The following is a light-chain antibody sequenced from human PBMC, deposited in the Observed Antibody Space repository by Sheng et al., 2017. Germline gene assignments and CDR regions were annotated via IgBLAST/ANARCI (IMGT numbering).Light chain of an antibody. CDR3: QQYGSSPRGIT. V-gene: IGKV3-20*01. Sequence: EIVLTQSPGTLSLSPGERATLSCRASQSVSSSYLAWYQQKPGQAPRLLIYVHPAGPLASQTGSVAVGLGQTFTLTISRLEPEDFAVYYCQQYGSSPRGITFGQGTRLEIK. J-gene: IGKJ5*01. CDR2: VHP. CDR1: QSVSSSY.